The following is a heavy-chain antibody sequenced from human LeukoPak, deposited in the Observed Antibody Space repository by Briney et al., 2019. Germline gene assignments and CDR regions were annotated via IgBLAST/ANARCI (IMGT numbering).Heavy chain of an antibody. CDR2: ISGSGGST. D-gene: IGHD3-22*01. Sequence: GGSLRLSCAASGFTVSSNYMSWVRQAPGKGLEWVSAISGSGGSTYYADSVKGRFTISRDNSKNTLYLQMNSLRAEDTAVYYCAKGVTMIVVVLDYWGQGTLVTVSS. J-gene: IGHJ4*02. V-gene: IGHV3-23*01. CDR1: GFTVSSNY. CDR3: AKGVTMIVVVLDY.